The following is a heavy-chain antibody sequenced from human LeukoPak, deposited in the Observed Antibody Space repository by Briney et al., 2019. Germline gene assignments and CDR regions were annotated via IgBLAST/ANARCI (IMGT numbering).Heavy chain of an antibody. CDR3: ARSKSYAFDF. V-gene: IGHV3-7*01. Sequence: GGSLRLSCVASGFTFSSNWMSWVRQAPGKGLEWLANIKYDGSEKYYVDSVKGRFSISRDNAKNSVFLEMNSLRAEDTAEYYRARSKSYAFDFWGQGTMVTVSS. D-gene: IGHD6-13*01. J-gene: IGHJ3*01. CDR1: GFTFSSNW. CDR2: IKYDGSEK.